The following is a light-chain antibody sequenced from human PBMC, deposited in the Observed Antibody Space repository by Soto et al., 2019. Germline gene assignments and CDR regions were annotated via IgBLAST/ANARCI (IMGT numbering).Light chain of an antibody. CDR3: QQLNSYPRT. J-gene: IGKJ1*01. CDR1: QGISSY. CDR2: AAS. Sequence: DIQLTQSPSFLSASVGDRVTITCRASQGISSYLAWYQQKPGKAPKLLIYAASTLQSGVPSRFSGSGSGTEFTLTISSLQPEEFATYYRQQLNSYPRTFGQGTKVEIK. V-gene: IGKV1-9*01.